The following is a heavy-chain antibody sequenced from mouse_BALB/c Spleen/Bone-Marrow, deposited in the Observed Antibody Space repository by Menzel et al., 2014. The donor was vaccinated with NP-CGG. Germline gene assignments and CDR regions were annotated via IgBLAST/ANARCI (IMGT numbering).Heavy chain of an antibody. D-gene: IGHD4-1*01. CDR2: ISSGSGSI. CDR3: TRGGNWEDFDY. Sequence: EVKLVESGGGLVQPGGSRKLSCAASGFTFSSFGMHWVRQAPEKGLAWNAYISSGSGSIFYADTVKGRFTISRDNPKNTLFLQMTGLRSEDTAIYFCTRGGNWEDFDYWGQGTTLTVSS. J-gene: IGHJ2*01. V-gene: IGHV5-17*02. CDR1: GFTFSSFG.